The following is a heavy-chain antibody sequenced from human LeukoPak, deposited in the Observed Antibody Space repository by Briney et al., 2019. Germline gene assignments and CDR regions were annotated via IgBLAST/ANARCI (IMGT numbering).Heavy chain of an antibody. J-gene: IGHJ4*02. CDR3: ARHMTTVVTSLDY. Sequence: GASVNVSCKASGYDFSSYGISWVRQAPGQGLQWMGWISVYNGKTEYGPLQGRVTMTTDTSTATAYMELRGLSSDDTAMYYCARHMTTVVTSLDYWGQGTLVTVSS. CDR1: GYDFSSYG. D-gene: IGHD4-23*01. CDR2: ISVYNGKT. V-gene: IGHV1-18*01.